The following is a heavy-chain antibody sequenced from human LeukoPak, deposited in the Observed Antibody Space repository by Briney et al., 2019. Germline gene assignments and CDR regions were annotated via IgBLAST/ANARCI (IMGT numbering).Heavy chain of an antibody. J-gene: IGHJ4*02. D-gene: IGHD1-1*01. CDR3: VKDNEAGGSPFDR. Sequence: GGSLRLSCAASGFTFSSYAMHWVRQAPGKGLEYVSAISSNGGSTYYANSVKGRFTISRDNSKNTLYLQMSSLRDVDTAVYYCVKDNEAGGSPFDRWGQGTLVSVSS. CDR2: ISSNGGST. V-gene: IGHV3-64*01. CDR1: GFTFSSYA.